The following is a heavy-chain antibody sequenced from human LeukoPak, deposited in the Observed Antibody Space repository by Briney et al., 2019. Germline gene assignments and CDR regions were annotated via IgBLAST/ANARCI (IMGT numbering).Heavy chain of an antibody. V-gene: IGHV4-61*02. CDR3: ARGPNLGYSGYGDDAFDI. Sequence: SETLSLTCTVSGGSISSGSYYWSWIRRPAGKGLEWIGRIYTSGSTNYNPSLKSRVTISVDTSKNQFSLKLSSVTAADTAVYYCARGPNLGYSGYGDDAFDIWGQGTMVTVSS. D-gene: IGHD5-12*01. J-gene: IGHJ3*02. CDR1: GGSISSGSYY. CDR2: IYTSGST.